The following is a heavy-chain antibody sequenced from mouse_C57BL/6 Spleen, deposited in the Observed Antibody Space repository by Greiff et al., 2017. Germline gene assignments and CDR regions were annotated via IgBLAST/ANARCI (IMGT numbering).Heavy chain of an antibody. J-gene: IGHJ3*01. V-gene: IGHV1-26*01. D-gene: IGHD2-4*01. CDR3: ARGGYDYDEGFAD. CDR1: GYTFTDYY. Sequence: EVQLQQSGPELVKPGASVKISCKASGYTFTDYYMNWVKQSHGKSLEWIGDINPNNGGTSYNQKFKGKATLTVDKSSSTAYMELRSLTSEDSAVYYCARGGYDYDEGFADWGQGTLVTVSA. CDR2: INPNNGGT.